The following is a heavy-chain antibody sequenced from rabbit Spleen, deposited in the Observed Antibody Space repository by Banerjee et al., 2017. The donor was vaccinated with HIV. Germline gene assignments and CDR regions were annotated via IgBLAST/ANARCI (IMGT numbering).Heavy chain of an antibody. CDR1: GFSFSSSHY. V-gene: IGHV1S40*01. Sequence: QSLEESGGDLVKPGASLTLTCTASGFSFSSSHYMCWVRQAPGKGLEWIACIYTGTSGSTYYASWAKGRFTISKTSSTTVTLQMTSLTAADTATYFCARLGHADYPYAMDLWGPGTLVTVS. J-gene: IGHJ3*01. CDR3: ARLGHADYPYAMDL. CDR2: IYTGTSGST. D-gene: IGHD2-1*01.